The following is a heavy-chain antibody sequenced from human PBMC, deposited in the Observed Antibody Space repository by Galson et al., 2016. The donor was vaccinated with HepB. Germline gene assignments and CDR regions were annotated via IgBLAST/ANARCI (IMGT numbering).Heavy chain of an antibody. J-gene: IGHJ4*02. CDR1: GFSISRPYY. Sequence: SETLSLTCAVSGFSISRPYYWGWIRQPPGKGLEWIGSIYHIGSTYFNPSLKSRVTMSVDKSKNQFSLNLNSVTAADTAVYYCARTGGASPASLDYWGQGTLVTVSS. CDR3: ARTGGASPASLDY. CDR2: IYHIGST. D-gene: IGHD1-1*01. V-gene: IGHV4-38-2*01.